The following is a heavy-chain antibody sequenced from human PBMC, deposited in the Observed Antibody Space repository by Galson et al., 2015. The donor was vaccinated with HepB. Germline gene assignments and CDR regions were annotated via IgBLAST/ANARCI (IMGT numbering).Heavy chain of an antibody. CDR1: GFTFSNYA. D-gene: IGHD2-2*01. CDR3: AKSWGGCSSTSCYGICDY. CDR2: ISGTGENI. V-gene: IGHV3-23*01. J-gene: IGHJ4*02. Sequence: SLRLSCAASGFTFSNYAVTWVRQAPGKGPEWVSVISGTGENIYYADSVKGRFTISRDNSKNTLYLQMNSLRAEDTAVYYCAKSWGGCSSTSCYGICDYWGQGTLVTVSS.